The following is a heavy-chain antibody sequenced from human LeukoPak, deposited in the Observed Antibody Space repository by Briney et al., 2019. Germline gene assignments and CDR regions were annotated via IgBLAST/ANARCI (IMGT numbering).Heavy chain of an antibody. CDR2: ISDSGSDM. CDR3: ARSYRATAGIVDV. V-gene: IGHV3-11*01. Sequence: GGSLRLSCAASDFTLSDYYMTWIRQAPGKGLEWLSYISDSGSDMYSADSVKGRFTISRDNAKNSLYLQMNSLRAEDTAVYYCARSYRATAGIVDVWGQGTLVTVSS. CDR1: DFTLSDYY. D-gene: IGHD6-13*01. J-gene: IGHJ4*02.